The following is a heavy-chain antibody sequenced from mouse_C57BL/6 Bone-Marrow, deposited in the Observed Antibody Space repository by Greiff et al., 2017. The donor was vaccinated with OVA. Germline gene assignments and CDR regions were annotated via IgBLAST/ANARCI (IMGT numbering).Heavy chain of an antibody. Sequence: EVQLQQSGPGLVKPSQSLSLTCSVTGYSITSGYYWNWIRQFPGNKLEWMGYISYDGSNNYNPSLKNRISITRDTSKNQFFLKLNSVTTEDTATYYCARGGDGGRYFDVWGTGTTVTVSS. CDR2: ISYDGSN. CDR3: ARGGDGGRYFDV. J-gene: IGHJ1*03. D-gene: IGHD1-1*01. CDR1: GYSITSGYY. V-gene: IGHV3-6*01.